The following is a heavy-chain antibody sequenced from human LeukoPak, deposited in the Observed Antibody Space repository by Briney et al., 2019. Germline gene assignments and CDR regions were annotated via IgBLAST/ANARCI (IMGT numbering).Heavy chain of an antibody. J-gene: IGHJ6*02. CDR2: IVPILRTA. D-gene: IGHD2-2*01. CDR1: GGSFGRYA. CDR3: ARIMEYCSSTSCYYGMDV. V-gene: IGHV1-69*13. Sequence: SVKVSCKAPGGSFGRYAIHWVRQAPGQGLEWMGGIVPILRTANYAQNFQGRVTITADESTRTAYMELSSLRSEDTAVYYCARIMEYCSSTSCYYGMDVWGQGTTVTVSS.